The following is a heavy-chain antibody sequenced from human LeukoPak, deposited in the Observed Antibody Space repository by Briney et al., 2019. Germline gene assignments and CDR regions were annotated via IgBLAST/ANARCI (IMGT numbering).Heavy chain of an antibody. V-gene: IGHV3-23*01. J-gene: IGHJ4*02. CDR3: AKTDSSGYPFDY. CDR1: GFTFSSYG. Sequence: GGSLRLSCAASGFTFSSYGMSWVRQAPGKGLEWVSAISGSGGSTYYADSVKGRFTISRDNSKNTLYQQMNSLRAEDTAVYYCAKTDSSGYPFDYWGQGTLVTVSS. D-gene: IGHD3-22*01. CDR2: ISGSGGST.